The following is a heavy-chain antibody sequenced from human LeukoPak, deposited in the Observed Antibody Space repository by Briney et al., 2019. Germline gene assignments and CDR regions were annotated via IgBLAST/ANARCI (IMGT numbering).Heavy chain of an antibody. Sequence: SETLSLTCTVSGGSISSYYWSWIRQPPGKGLEWIGRIYTSGSTNYNPSLKSRVTMSVDTSKNQFSLKLSSVTAADTAVYYCARDRPLGYCSSTSRYPYYYGMDVWGQGTTVTVSS. D-gene: IGHD2-2*01. CDR1: GGSISSYY. CDR3: ARDRPLGYCSSTSRYPYYYGMDV. CDR2: IYTSGST. V-gene: IGHV4-4*07. J-gene: IGHJ6*02.